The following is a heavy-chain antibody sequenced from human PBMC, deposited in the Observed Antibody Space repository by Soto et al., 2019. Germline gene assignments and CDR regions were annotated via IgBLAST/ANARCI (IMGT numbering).Heavy chain of an antibody. CDR3: ARGVGYCISTSCRGGVYPFDY. CDR1: GGTFSSYA. V-gene: IGHV1-69*13. Sequence: ASVKVSCKASGGTFSSYAISWVRQAPGQGLEWMGGIIPIFGTANYAQKFQGRVTITADESTSTAYMELSSLRSEDTAVYYCARGVGYCISTSCRGGVYPFDYWGQGTLVTVSS. CDR2: IIPIFGTA. J-gene: IGHJ4*02. D-gene: IGHD2-2*01.